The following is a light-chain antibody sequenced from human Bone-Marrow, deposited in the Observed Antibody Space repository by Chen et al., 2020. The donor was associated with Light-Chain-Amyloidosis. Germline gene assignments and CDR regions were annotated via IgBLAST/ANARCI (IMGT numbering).Light chain of an antibody. V-gene: IGLV3-21*02. J-gene: IGLJ2*01. Sequence: SFVLTQPPLVSVTPGQTAWITCGGDDIESKSVHWYQQKPGQAPVLVVYDDSERPSGIPGRVCGLGSVTTGPVTLSRVEAGDEAVYDCQVWDSGSNHWIFGGGTKLTVL. CDR2: DDS. CDR3: QVWDSGSNHWI. CDR1: DIESKS.